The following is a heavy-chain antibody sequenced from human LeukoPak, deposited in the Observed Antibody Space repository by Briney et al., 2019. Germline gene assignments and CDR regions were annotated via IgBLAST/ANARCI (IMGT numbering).Heavy chain of an antibody. J-gene: IGHJ4*02. CDR3: ASITMVRGVPN. CDR1: GGSISSYD. CDR2: FYTSGTA. Sequence: SETLSLTCTVSGGSISSYDWSWIRQSAGKGLEWIGRFYTSGTANYNPYFESRVTMSVDTSKNQFSLKLSSVTAADTAVYYCASITMVRGVPNWGQGTLVTVSS. V-gene: IGHV4-4*07. D-gene: IGHD3-10*01.